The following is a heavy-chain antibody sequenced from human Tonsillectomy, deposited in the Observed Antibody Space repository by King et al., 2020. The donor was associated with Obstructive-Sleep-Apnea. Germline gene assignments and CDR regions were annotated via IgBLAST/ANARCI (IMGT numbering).Heavy chain of an antibody. CDR2: LWNDESNK. V-gene: IGHV3-33*01. Sequence: VQLVESGGGVVQPGRSLRLSCAVSGFTLRSYGMHWVRQAPGKGLEWVAVLWNDESNKYYAESVKGRFTISRDNSKNTLYLQMDSLRPDDTAVYYCARETGGTGIQVGYFDNWGQGTLVTVSS. D-gene: IGHD3-10*01. J-gene: IGHJ4*02. CDR1: GFTLRSYG. CDR3: ARETGGTGIQVGYFDN.